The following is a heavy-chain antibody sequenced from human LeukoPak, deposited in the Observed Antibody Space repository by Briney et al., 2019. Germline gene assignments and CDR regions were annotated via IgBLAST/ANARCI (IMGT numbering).Heavy chain of an antibody. CDR2: IRGSGGST. CDR1: GFTFSSYA. J-gene: IGHJ4*02. CDR3: AKSLDSTKVPEGYFDY. V-gene: IGHV3-23*01. D-gene: IGHD2-2*01. Sequence: GGSLRLSCAASGFTFSSYAMIWVRQAPGKGLEWVSAIRGSGGSTYYADSVKDRFTISRDNSKNTLYLQMNSLRAEDTAVYYCAKSLDSTKVPEGYFDYWGQGTLVTVSS.